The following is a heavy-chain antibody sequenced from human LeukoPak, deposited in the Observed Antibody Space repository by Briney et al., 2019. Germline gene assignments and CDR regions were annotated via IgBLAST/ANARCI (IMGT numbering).Heavy chain of an antibody. Sequence: GGSLRLSCAASGFTFTSYAMTWVRQAPGKGLEWVSGISNSGSSTYYADSVKGRFTISRDNSKNTLYLQLSSLRAEDTAVYYCARDQSEPRGSSFDYWGQGTLVTVSS. CDR2: ISNSGSST. CDR3: ARDQSEPRGSSFDY. D-gene: IGHD6-6*01. CDR1: GFTFTSYA. V-gene: IGHV3-23*01. J-gene: IGHJ4*02.